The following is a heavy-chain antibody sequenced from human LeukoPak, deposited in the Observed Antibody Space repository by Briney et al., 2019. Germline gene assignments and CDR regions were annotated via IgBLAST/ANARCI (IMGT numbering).Heavy chain of an antibody. Sequence: SETLSLTCTVSGGSISSGGYYWSWIRQHPGKGLEWIGYIYYSGSTYYNPSLKSRVTISVDTSKNQFSLKLSSVTAADTAVYYCARDQEGSGYRLDYWGQGTLVTVSS. CDR1: GGSISSGGYY. J-gene: IGHJ4*02. CDR2: IYYSGST. CDR3: ARDQEGSGYRLDY. D-gene: IGHD3-22*01. V-gene: IGHV4-31*03.